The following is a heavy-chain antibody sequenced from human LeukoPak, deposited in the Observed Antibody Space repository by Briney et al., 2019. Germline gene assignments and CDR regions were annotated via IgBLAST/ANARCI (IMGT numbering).Heavy chain of an antibody. CDR2: ISGSGGST. J-gene: IGHJ4*02. D-gene: IGHD3-9*01. V-gene: IGHV3-23*01. CDR3: AKGHYDILTGYYTAFDY. CDR1: GFTFSSYA. Sequence: GGSLRLSCAASGFTFSSYAMSWVRQAPGKGLEWVSAISGSGGSTYYADSVKGRFTISRDNSKNTLYLQMNSLRAEDTAVYYCAKGHYDILTGYYTAFDYWGQGTLVTVSS.